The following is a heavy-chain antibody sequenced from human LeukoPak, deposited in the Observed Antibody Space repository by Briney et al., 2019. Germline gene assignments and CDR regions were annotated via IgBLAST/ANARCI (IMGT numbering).Heavy chain of an antibody. D-gene: IGHD4-17*01. CDR1: GFTFSSYG. CDR3: AKDGDYGDYVLWY. V-gene: IGHV3-30*18. Sequence: PGGSLRLSCAASGFTFSSYGMHWVRQAPGKGLEWVAVISYDGSNKYYADSVKGRFTISRDNSKNTLYLQMNSLRAEDTAVYYCAKDGDYGDYVLWYWGQGTLVTVSS. CDR2: ISYDGSNK. J-gene: IGHJ4*02.